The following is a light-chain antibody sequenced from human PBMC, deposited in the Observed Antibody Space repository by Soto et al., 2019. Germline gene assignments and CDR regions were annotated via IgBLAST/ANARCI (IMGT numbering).Light chain of an antibody. Sequence: EIVMTQSPATLSVSXGEXXXXSXXASQSVSSNLAWYQQKPGQAPSLLIYGASSRATGIPDRFSGSGSGTDFTLTISRLEPEDFAVYYCQQYGSSPTTFGQGTKVDIK. CDR2: GAS. V-gene: IGKV3-20*01. J-gene: IGKJ1*01. CDR1: QSVSSN. CDR3: QQYGSSPTT.